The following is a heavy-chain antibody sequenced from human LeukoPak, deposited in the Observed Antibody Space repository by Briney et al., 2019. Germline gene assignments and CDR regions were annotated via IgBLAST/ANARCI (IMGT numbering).Heavy chain of an antibody. CDR1: GGSISSYY. CDR2: IYYSGST. D-gene: IGHD5-18*01. Sequence: SETLSLTCTVSGGSISSYYWSWIRQPPGKGLEWIGYIYYSGSTNYNPSLKSRVTISVDTSKSQFSLKLSSVTAADTAVYYCARGYSYGYGFDYWGQGTLVTVSS. J-gene: IGHJ4*02. V-gene: IGHV4-59*08. CDR3: ARGYSYGYGFDY.